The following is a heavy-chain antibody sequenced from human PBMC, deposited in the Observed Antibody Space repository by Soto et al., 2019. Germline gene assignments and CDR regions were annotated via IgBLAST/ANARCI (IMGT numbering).Heavy chain of an antibody. V-gene: IGHV3-23*01. CDR1: GFIRSTHD. D-gene: IGHD2-8*02. J-gene: IGHJ3*02. CDR2: TLVSDST. Sequence: GRSLRLPCAASGFIRSTHDMSCVRPAAGDGLECASTTLVSDSTHYDDSVRGRFTISRDRSKNTVYLQMNSLTAGDTGVYYCGMATAAGGGSFEICGQGTLVTVSS. CDR3: GMATAAGGGSFEI.